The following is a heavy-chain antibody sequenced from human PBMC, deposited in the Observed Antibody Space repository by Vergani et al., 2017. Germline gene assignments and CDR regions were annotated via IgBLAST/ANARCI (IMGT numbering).Heavy chain of an antibody. V-gene: IGHV1-69*01. CDR2: IIPIFGTA. CDR3: ASPRFDYGGNSGLDY. CDR1: GGTFSSYA. D-gene: IGHD4-23*01. J-gene: IGHJ4*02. Sequence: QVQLVQSGAEVKKPGSSVKVSCKASGGTFSSYAISWVRQAPGQGLEWMGVIIPIFGTANYAQKFQGRVTITADESTSTAYMELSSLRSEDTAVYYCASPRFDYGGNSGLDYWGQGTLVTVSS.